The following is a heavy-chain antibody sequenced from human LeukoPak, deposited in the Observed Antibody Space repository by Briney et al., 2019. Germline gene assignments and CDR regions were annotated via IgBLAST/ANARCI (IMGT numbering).Heavy chain of an antibody. J-gene: IGHJ5*02. CDR1: GGSISSSSYY. V-gene: IGHV4-39*07. Sequence: SSETLSLTCTVSGGSISSSSYYWGWIRQPPGKGLEWIGSIYYSGSTYYNPSLKSRVTISVDTSKNQFSLKLSSVTAADTAVYYCARSPRVGPGAWFDPWGQGTLDTVSS. D-gene: IGHD7-27*01. CDR3: ARSPRVGPGAWFDP. CDR2: IYYSGST.